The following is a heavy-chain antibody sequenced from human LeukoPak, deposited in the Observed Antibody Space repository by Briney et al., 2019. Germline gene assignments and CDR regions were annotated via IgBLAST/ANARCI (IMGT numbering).Heavy chain of an antibody. CDR3: ANRYVSEY. D-gene: IGHD3-16*01. CDR2: IAYAGT. J-gene: IGHJ4*02. Sequence: GGSLRLSCAASGFIFSDYAMSWVRQAPGKGLEWVSTIAYAGTYYADSVKGRFITSRDDSKSTLYLQMNSLRADDTAVYFCANRYVSEYWGQGILVTVSS. V-gene: IGHV3-23*01. CDR1: GFIFSDYA.